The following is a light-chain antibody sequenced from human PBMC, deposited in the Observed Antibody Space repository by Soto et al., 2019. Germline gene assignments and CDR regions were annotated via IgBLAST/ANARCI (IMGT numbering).Light chain of an antibody. CDR2: AAS. CDR1: QGISSY. J-gene: IGKJ1*01. Sequence: DIQLTQSPSFLSASVGDRVTITCRASQGISSYLAWYQQKPGKASKLLIYAASTLQSGVPSRFSGSGSGTEFTLTISSLQPEDFATYYCQQLNSYPPWTFGQGTKVDI. CDR3: QQLNSYPPWT. V-gene: IGKV1-9*01.